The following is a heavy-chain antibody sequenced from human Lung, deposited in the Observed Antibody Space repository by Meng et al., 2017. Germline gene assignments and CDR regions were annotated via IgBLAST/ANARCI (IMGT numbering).Heavy chain of an antibody. D-gene: IGHD6-19*01. CDR2: TYYRSNWYY. J-gene: IGHJ4*02. CDR3: ARSQQWLDS. Sequence: QLHLQQPGPGRVKPSRTPSLTCAITGDSVSTKSAVWNWFRQSPSRGLEWLRRTYYRSNWYYDYAVSVKGPISINPDTVKNHFSLHLISVTPEDTAVYYCARSQQWLDSWGQGTLVTVSS. V-gene: IGHV6-1*01. CDR1: GDSVSTKSAV.